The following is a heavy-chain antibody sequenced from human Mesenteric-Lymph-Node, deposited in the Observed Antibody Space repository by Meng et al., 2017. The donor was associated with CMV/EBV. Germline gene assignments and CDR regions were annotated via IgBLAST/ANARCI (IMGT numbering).Heavy chain of an antibody. CDR2: IFSNGEK. V-gene: IGHV2-26*01. CDR1: GFSLSTARMG. CDR3: ARTLYTASATSDRFDT. J-gene: IGHJ5*02. D-gene: IGHD2-21*02. Sequence: SGPTLVKPTETLTLTCSVSGFSLSTARMGVSWIRQPPGKALEWLAHIFSNGEKSYSTSLKNRLTISKHTSRSQVVLTMINMDPMDTATYYCARTLYTASATSDRFDTWGQGTLVTVSS.